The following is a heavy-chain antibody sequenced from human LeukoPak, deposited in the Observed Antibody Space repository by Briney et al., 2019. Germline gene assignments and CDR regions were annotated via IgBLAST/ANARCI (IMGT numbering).Heavy chain of an antibody. V-gene: IGHV4-38-2*02. CDR2: IYHSGST. J-gene: IGHJ4*02. CDR1: GYSISSGYY. CDR3: ARDDYDYVWGSYRHPVDY. Sequence: PSETLSLTCTVFGYSISSGYYWGWIRQPPGKGLEWIGSIYHSGSTYYNPSLKSRVTISVDTSKNQFSLKLSSVTAADTAVYYCARDDYDYVWGSYRHPVDYWGQGTLVTVSS. D-gene: IGHD3-16*02.